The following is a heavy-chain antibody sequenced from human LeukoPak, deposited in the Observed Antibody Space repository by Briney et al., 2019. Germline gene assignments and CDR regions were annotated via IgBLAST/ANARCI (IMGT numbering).Heavy chain of an antibody. V-gene: IGHV1-69*05. CDR1: GGTFSSYA. J-gene: IGHJ4*02. D-gene: IGHD5-18*01. CDR3: ARIGYSYGYSDY. Sequence: SVKVSCKASGGTFSSYAISWVRQAPGQGLEWMGGIIPIFGTANYAQKFQGRVTITTDESTSIAYMELSSLRSEDTAVYYCARIGYSYGYSDYWGQGTLVTVSS. CDR2: IIPIFGTA.